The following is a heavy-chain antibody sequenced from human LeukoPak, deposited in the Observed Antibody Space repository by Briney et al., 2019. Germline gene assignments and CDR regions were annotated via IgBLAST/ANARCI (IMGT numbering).Heavy chain of an antibody. CDR3: ARGGNSKWGYYYYYGMDV. Sequence: GGSLRLSCAASGFTLSSYWMSWVRQAPGKGLEWVANIKQDGSEKYYVDSVKGRFTISRDNAKNSLYLQMNSLRAEDTAVYYCARGGNSKWGYYYYYGMDVWGQGTTVTVSS. CDR1: GFTLSSYW. CDR2: IKQDGSEK. D-gene: IGHD2/OR15-2a*01. J-gene: IGHJ6*02. V-gene: IGHV3-7*03.